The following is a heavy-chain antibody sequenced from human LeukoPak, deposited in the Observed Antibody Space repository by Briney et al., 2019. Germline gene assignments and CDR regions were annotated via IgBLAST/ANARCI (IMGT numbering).Heavy chain of an antibody. D-gene: IGHD3-9*01. CDR3: ARVAHNYDLLTGYYPYLDYFDI. CDR2: MNPNIGCT. V-gene: IGHV1-2*02. Sequence: GASVKVSCKASGYTFTGYYMHWLRQGPGQGLEWRVGMNPNIGCTDYAQKFQGRVTMTRDTYISTAYMELSRLRSDDTAVFYCARVAHNYDLLTGYYPYLDYFDIWGQGTLVTVSS. J-gene: IGHJ4*02. CDR1: GYTFTGYY.